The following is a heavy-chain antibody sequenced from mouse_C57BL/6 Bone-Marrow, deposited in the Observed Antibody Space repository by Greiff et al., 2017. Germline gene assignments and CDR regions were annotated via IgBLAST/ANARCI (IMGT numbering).Heavy chain of an antibody. CDR1: GSTFTSYW. D-gene: IGHD1-1*01. CDR3: ARDYGSSYCYAMDY. Sequence: VQLQQPGAELVRPGSSVKLSCKASGSTFTSYWMHWVKQRPIQGLEWIGNIDPSDSETHYNQKFKDKATLTVDKSSNTAYMQLSSLTSEDSAVYYCARDYGSSYCYAMDYWGQGTSVTVSS. CDR2: IDPSDSET. J-gene: IGHJ4*01. V-gene: IGHV1-52*01.